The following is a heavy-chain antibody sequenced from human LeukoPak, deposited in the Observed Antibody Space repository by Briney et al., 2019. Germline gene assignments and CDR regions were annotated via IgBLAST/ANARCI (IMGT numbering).Heavy chain of an antibody. CDR1: GFTFSSFW. CDR2: VSDDGSTT. D-gene: IGHD2-2*01. Sequence: GGSLRLSCAASGFTFSSFWMHRVRQAPGKGLVWVSRVSDDGSTTTYADSVKGRFTISRDNAKNSLYLQMNSLRDEDTAVYYCARVRSSSCFSVDYWGQGTLVTVSS. J-gene: IGHJ4*02. CDR3: ARVRSSSCFSVDY. V-gene: IGHV3-74*03.